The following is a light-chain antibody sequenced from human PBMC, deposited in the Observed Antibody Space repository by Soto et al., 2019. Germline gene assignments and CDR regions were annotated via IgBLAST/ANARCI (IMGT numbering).Light chain of an antibody. V-gene: IGLV1-47*02. CDR2: SSN. Sequence: QAVVTQPPSASGTPGQRVTISCSGSSSNIGSYYVYWYQQLPGTAPKLLIYSSNQRPSGVPDRFSGSKSGTSASLAISGLRSEDEADYHCAAWDDSLSGPVFGGGTKLTVL. CDR1: SSNIGSYY. J-gene: IGLJ2*01. CDR3: AAWDDSLSGPV.